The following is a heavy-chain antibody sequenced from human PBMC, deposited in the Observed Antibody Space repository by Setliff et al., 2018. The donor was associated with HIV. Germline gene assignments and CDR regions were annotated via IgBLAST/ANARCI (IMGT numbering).Heavy chain of an antibody. J-gene: IGHJ3*02. CDR1: GFTFSNYW. CDR3: ASSNVVVVTASVSDAFDI. CDR2: INTDGSSI. Sequence: GGSLRLSCVASGFTFSNYWMHWVRQAPGKGLVWVSRINTDGSSISHADSVKGRFTITRDNAKNTLFLQMNSLRAEDTAVYYCASSNVVVVTASVSDAFDIWGQGTMVTVSS. V-gene: IGHV3-74*01. D-gene: IGHD2-21*02.